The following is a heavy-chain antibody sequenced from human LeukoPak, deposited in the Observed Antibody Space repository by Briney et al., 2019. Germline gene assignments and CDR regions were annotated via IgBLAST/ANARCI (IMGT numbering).Heavy chain of an antibody. J-gene: IGHJ6*03. CDR3: ARGPPRGKYYYMDV. V-gene: IGHV3-13*01. D-gene: IGHD1-1*01. CDR2: IRTASDT. CDR1: GFTFSSFD. Sequence: GGSLRLSCAASGFTFSSFDMHWVRQPTGQGLEWVSTIRTASDTYYPGSVEGRFTLSRDNAKNSLYLQMNSLTAGDTAVYYCARGPPRGKYYYMDVWGKGTAVTVSS.